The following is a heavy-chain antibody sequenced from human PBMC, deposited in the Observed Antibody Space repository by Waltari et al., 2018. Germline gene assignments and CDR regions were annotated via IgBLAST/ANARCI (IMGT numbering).Heavy chain of an antibody. CDR2: ISGSGGST. CDR1: GFTFSSYA. Sequence: EVQLLESGGGLVQPGGSLRLSCAASGFTFSSYAMSWVRQAPGKGLEWVSAISGSGGSTYYADSVKGRFTISRDNSKNTLYLQMNSLRAEDTAVYYCAKDFGRLSGSSSWPFDYWGQGTLVTVSS. CDR3: AKDFGRLSGSSSWPFDY. J-gene: IGHJ4*02. D-gene: IGHD6-13*01. V-gene: IGHV3-23*01.